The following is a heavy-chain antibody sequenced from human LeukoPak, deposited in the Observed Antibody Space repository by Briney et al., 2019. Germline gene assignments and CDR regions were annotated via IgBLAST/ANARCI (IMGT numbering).Heavy chain of an antibody. CDR3: ARGIYWSLDS. D-gene: IGHD1-1*01. CDR2: FSGGDGQT. V-gene: IGHV3-23*01. J-gene: IGHJ4*02. CDR1: GFIFNTYG. Sequence: GGSLRLSCAIFGFIFNTYGMSWVRHTPGKGLGWVSSFSGGDGQTFYADSVKGRFTISRDSSRNTVSLQMNSLRVEDTAVYYCARGIYWSLDSWGQGTLVTVSS.